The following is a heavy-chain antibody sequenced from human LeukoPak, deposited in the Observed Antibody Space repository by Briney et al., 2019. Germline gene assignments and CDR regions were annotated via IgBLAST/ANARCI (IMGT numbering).Heavy chain of an antibody. CDR2: IYYSGST. V-gene: IGHV4-39*01. D-gene: IGHD6-13*01. J-gene: IGHJ4*02. CDR1: GGSISSSSYY. CDR3: ARAGPTGIAAAGTLFDY. Sequence: PSETLSLTCTVSGGSISSSSYYWGWIRQPPGKGLEWIGSIYYSGSTYYNPSLKSRVTISVDTSKNQFSLKLSSATAADTAVYYCARAGPTGIAAAGTLFDYWGQGTLVTVSS.